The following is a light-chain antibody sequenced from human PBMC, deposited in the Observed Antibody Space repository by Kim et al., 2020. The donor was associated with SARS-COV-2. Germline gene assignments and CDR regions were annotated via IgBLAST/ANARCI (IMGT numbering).Light chain of an antibody. J-gene: IGLJ1*01. CDR1: SADFATSDY. Sequence: SFTLSCTVFSADFATSDYVSWYHHRPERAPNLIIYDVTKRPSGISDRFSGSKSGYMASLSISGLQADDEAYSYCSSYTYDTNFDYVFGPGTKVTVL. V-gene: IGLV2-14*03. CDR2: DVT. CDR3: SSYTYDTNFDYV.